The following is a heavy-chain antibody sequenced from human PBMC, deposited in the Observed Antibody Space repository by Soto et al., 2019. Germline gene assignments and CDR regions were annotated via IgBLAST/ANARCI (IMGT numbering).Heavy chain of an antibody. CDR3: ARDPQYSSSSWDNWFDP. Sequence: QVQLVRSGAEVKKPGSSVKVSCKASGGTFSSYAISWVRQAPGQGLEWMGGIIPIFGTANYAQKFQGRVTITADESTSTAYMELSSLRSEDTAVYYCARDPQYSSSSWDNWFDPWGQGTLVTVSS. CDR1: GGTFSSYA. J-gene: IGHJ5*02. CDR2: IIPIFGTA. V-gene: IGHV1-69*01. D-gene: IGHD6-6*01.